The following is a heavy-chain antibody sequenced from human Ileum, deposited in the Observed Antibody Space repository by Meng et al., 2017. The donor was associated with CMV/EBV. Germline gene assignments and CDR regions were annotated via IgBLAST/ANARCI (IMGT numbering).Heavy chain of an antibody. CDR2: IRYDGSYK. CDR1: GFTFSGYG. CDR3: AKDLGRCSSTSCSKPAWYYGMDV. J-gene: IGHJ6*02. D-gene: IGHD2-2*01. V-gene: IGHV3-30*02. Sequence: GGSLRLSCAASGFTFSGYGMHWVRHAPGEGLEWVAFIRYDGSYKFYADSVKGRFTISRDNSRNTLFLQMNSLSAEDTGLYYCAKDLGRCSSTSCSKPAWYYGMDVWGQGTMVTVSS.